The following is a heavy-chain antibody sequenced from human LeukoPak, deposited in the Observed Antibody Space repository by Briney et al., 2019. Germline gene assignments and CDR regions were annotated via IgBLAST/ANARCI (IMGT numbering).Heavy chain of an antibody. CDR3: ARDYDSSGQRAFDNAFDI. D-gene: IGHD3-22*01. J-gene: IGHJ3*02. V-gene: IGHV3-21*01. Sequence: PGGSLRLSCAASGFTFSSYSMNWVRQAPGKGLEWVSSISSSSSYIYYADSVKGRFTISRDNAKNLLYLQMNSLRAEDTAVYYCARDYDSSGQRAFDNAFDIWGQGTMVTVSS. CDR1: GFTFSSYS. CDR2: ISSSSSYI.